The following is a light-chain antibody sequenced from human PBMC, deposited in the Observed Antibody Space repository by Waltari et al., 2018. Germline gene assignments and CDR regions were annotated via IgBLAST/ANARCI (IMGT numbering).Light chain of an antibody. V-gene: IGKV3-15*01. Sequence: EIVMTQSPATLSVSPGERATLSCRASQSVSSNLAWYQQKPGQAHRLLIYGASTRATGIPGRFGGSGSGTEFTLTISRLQSEDFAVYYCQQYSNWPYTFGQGTKLEIK. CDR2: GAS. CDR1: QSVSSN. J-gene: IGKJ2*01. CDR3: QQYSNWPYT.